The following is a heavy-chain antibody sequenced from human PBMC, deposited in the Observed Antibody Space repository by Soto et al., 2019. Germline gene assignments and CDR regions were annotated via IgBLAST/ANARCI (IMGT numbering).Heavy chain of an antibody. J-gene: IGHJ5*02. D-gene: IGHD6-13*01. Sequence: QVQLQESGPGLVKPSQTLSLTCIVSGGSISSNDFYWSWIRQHPGKGLEWIGYIYYSGNTYYNPSLKSRFTILVDTSKNQFSRKVSAVTAADTAVYYWARRSGSGQSWFDPWGKGPLVTVSS. CDR2: IYYSGNT. CDR3: ARRSGSGQSWFDP. CDR1: GGSISSNDFY. V-gene: IGHV4-31*03.